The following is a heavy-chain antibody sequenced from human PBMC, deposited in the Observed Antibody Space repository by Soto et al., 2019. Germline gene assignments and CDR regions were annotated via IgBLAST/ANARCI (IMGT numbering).Heavy chain of an antibody. CDR3: ASYKTQYYFDY. D-gene: IGHD1-1*01. V-gene: IGHV4-30-2*01. CDR2: IYHSGST. J-gene: IGHJ4*02. CDR1: GGSISSGGYS. Sequence: SETLSLTCAVSGGSISSGGYSWIWIRHPPGKGLEWIRYIYHSGSTYYNPSLKSRVTISVDRSKNQFSLKLSSVTAADTAVYYCASYKTQYYFDYWGQGTLVTVSS.